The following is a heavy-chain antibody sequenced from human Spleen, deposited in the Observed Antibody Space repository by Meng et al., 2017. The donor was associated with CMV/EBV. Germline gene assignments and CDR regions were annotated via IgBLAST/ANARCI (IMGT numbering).Heavy chain of an antibody. CDR3: ARSLRAYYLLDY. J-gene: IGHJ4*02. Sequence: ASVKVSCKASGYTFTGYYMHWVRQAPGQGLEWMGWISAYHGNTKYSQKFQGRVTMTTDTSTSTAYMELRSLRSDDTALYYCARSLRAYYLLDYWGQGTLVTVSS. CDR2: ISAYHGNT. CDR1: GYTFTGYY. D-gene: IGHD2/OR15-2a*01. V-gene: IGHV1-18*04.